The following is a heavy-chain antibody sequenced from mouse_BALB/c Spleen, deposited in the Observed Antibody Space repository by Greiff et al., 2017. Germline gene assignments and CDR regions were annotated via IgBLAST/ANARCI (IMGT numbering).Heavy chain of an antibody. CDR1: GFTFSSFG. V-gene: IGHV5-17*02. CDR3: ASEDYAMDY. J-gene: IGHJ4*01. Sequence: EVQLVESGGGLVQPGGSRKFSCAASGFTFSSFGMHWVRQAPEKGLEWVAYISSGSSTIYYADTVKGRITISRDNHKNTLFLQMTSLRTEDTAMYYFASEDYAMDYWGQGTPVTVSS. CDR2: ISSGSSTI.